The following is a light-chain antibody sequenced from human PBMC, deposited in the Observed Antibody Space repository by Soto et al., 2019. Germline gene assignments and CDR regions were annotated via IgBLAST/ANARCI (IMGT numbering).Light chain of an antibody. CDR3: QQRSTWPLS. Sequence: EIVLTQSPATLALSPGERATLSCRASQSVRSYLAWYQQKPGQAPRLLIYDTSNRATGIPARFSGSGSGTDFSLIINSLEPEDFAVYYCQQRSTWPLSFGGGTRVEI. J-gene: IGKJ4*01. V-gene: IGKV3-11*01. CDR2: DTS. CDR1: QSVRSY.